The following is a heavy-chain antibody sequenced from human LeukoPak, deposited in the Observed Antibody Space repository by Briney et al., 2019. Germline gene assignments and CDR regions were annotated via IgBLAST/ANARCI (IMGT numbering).Heavy chain of an antibody. D-gene: IGHD6-19*01. CDR2: MNPNTGNT. CDR3: ARESSGWYGVGAFDI. Sequence: ASVTVSCKASGYTFTSYDIKWVRQAAGQGLEWMGWMNPNTGNTPYAQKFQRTVTMTTTTSIRTAYMELSSLRSEDTAVYYCARESSGWYGVGAFDIWGQGTMVTVSS. V-gene: IGHV1-8*01. J-gene: IGHJ3*02. CDR1: GYTFTSYD.